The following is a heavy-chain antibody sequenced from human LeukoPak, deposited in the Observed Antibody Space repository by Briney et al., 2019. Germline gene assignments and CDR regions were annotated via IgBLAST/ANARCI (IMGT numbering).Heavy chain of an antibody. CDR1: GFTFSGSH. Sequence: GGSLRLSCAASGFTFSGSHRHWVRQASGKGLEWVGSIRSKANSYATAYAASVKGRFTISRDDSKNTAYLQMNSLKTDDTAVYYCTTTGSWGQGTLVTVSS. J-gene: IGHJ5*02. V-gene: IGHV3-73*01. D-gene: IGHD1-1*01. CDR3: TTTGS. CDR2: IRSKANSYAT.